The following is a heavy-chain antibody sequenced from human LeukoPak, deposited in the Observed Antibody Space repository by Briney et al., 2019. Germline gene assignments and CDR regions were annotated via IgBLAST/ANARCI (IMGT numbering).Heavy chain of an antibody. V-gene: IGHV3-30-3*01. Sequence: GGSLRLSCAASGFTFSSYAMHWVRQAPGKGLEWVAVISYDGSNKYYADSVKGRFTISRDNSKNTLYLQMNSLRAEDTAVYYCARAWGSAYDLNYWGQGTLVTVSP. CDR3: ARAWGSAYDLNY. CDR2: ISYDGSNK. D-gene: IGHD5-12*01. CDR1: GFTFSSYA. J-gene: IGHJ4*02.